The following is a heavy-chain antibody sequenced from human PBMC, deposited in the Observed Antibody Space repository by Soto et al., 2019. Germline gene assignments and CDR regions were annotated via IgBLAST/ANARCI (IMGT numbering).Heavy chain of an antibody. J-gene: IGHJ5*02. CDR2: INHSGST. V-gene: IGHV4-34*01. D-gene: IGHD6-6*01. CDR3: ARGSHSPYSSSSYWFDP. Sequence: KTSETLSLTCAVYGGSFSGYYWSWIRQPPGKGLEWIGEINHSGSTNHNPSLKSRVTISVDTSKNQFSLKLSSVTAADTAVYYCARGSHSPYSSSSYWFDPWGQGTLVTVSS. CDR1: GGSFSGYY.